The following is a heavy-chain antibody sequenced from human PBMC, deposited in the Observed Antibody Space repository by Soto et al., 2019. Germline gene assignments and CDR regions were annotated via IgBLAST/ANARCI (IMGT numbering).Heavy chain of an antibody. CDR1: GGTFSSYT. Sequence: SVKVSCKASGGTFSSYTISWVRQAPGQGLEWMGRIIPILGIANYAQKFQGRVTITADKSTSTADMELSSLRSEDTAVDYCARSLDPHYSGTCCTAKNYYYYMDVWGKGTTVTVSS. D-gene: IGHD2-2*01. CDR3: ARSLDPHYSGTCCTAKNYYYYMDV. V-gene: IGHV1-69*02. J-gene: IGHJ6*03. CDR2: IIPILGIA.